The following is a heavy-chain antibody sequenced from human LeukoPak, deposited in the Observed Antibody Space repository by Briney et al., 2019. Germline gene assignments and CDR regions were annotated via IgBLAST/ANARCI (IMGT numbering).Heavy chain of an antibody. CDR1: GFSFSEYW. CDR2: VSGSGGST. V-gene: IGHV3-23*01. J-gene: IGHJ4*02. CDR3: AKRPYYYDSSGRGHFDY. Sequence: PGGSLRLSCAASGFSFSEYWMHWVRQAPGKGLEWVSAVSGSGGSTYYADSVKGRFTISRDNSKNTLYLQVNSLRAEDTAVYYCAKRPYYYDSSGRGHFDYWGQGTLVTVSS. D-gene: IGHD3-22*01.